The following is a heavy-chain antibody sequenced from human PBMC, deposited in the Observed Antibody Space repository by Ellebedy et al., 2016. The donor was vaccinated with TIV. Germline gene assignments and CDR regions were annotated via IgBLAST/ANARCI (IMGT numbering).Heavy chain of an antibody. Sequence: AASVKVSCKASGYTFTGYYMHWVRQAPGQGLEWMGWINPNSGGTNYAQKFQGWVTMTRDTSISTAYMALSRLRSDDTAVYYCARAVGNYWVLGFDYWGQGTLVTVSS. CDR1: GYTFTGYY. CDR2: INPNSGGT. D-gene: IGHD1-7*01. CDR3: ARAVGNYWVLGFDY. J-gene: IGHJ4*02. V-gene: IGHV1-2*04.